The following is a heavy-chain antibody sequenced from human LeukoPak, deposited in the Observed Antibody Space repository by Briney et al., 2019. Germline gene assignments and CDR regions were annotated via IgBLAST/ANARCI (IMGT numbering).Heavy chain of an antibody. J-gene: IGHJ4*02. Sequence: ASVKVSCKASGYTFTSYGISWVRQAPGQGLEWMGWISAYNGNTNYAQKLQGRVTMTTNTSTSTAYMELRSLRSDDTAVYYCARGPPSKTRSHYYGSGSSHYFDYWGQGTLVTVSS. V-gene: IGHV1-18*01. CDR2: ISAYNGNT. D-gene: IGHD3-10*01. CDR1: GYTFTSYG. CDR3: ARGPPSKTRSHYYGSGSSHYFDY.